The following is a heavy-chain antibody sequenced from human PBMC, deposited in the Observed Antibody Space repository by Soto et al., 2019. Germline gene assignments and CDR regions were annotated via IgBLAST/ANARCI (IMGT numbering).Heavy chain of an antibody. CDR3: AREITIFGVVIYDAFDI. V-gene: IGHV4-61*01. Sequence: QVQLQESGPGLVKPSETLSLTCTVSGGSVSSGSYYWSWIRQPPGKGLEWIGYIYYSGSTNYNPSVKSRVTISLDTSKNQFSLKLSSVTAADTAVYYCAREITIFGVVIYDAFDIWGQGTMVTVSS. CDR2: IYYSGST. CDR1: GGSVSSGSYY. D-gene: IGHD3-3*01. J-gene: IGHJ3*02.